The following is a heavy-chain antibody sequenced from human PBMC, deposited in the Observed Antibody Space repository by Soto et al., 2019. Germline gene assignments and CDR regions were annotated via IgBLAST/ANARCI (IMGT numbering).Heavy chain of an antibody. Sequence: PSETLSLTCTVSDGSISSGDYYWSWIRQPPGKGLEWIGYIYYRGSTYYNQSLKSRVTISVDTSMNQFSLTLTSVTAADTAVYYCARDPARGGGSYLGYFDYWGQGTPVTVSS. CDR2: IYYRGST. CDR1: DGSISSGDYY. D-gene: IGHD1-26*01. J-gene: IGHJ4*02. CDR3: ARDPARGGGSYLGYFDY. V-gene: IGHV4-30-4*01.